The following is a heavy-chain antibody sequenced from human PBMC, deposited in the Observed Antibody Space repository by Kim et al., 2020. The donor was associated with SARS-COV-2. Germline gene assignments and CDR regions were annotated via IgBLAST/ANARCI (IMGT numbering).Heavy chain of an antibody. CDR2: ISGSADTT. V-gene: IGHV3-23*01. CDR1: GFTFSNYA. J-gene: IGHJ6*02. CDR3: ARNSGGSCHFPADV. Sequence: GGSLRLSCAASGFTFSNYAMNWVRQAPGRGLEWVSVISGSADTTYFADSVRGRFTISRDDSKNTLYLQMNSLRAEDTAIYYCARNSGGSCHFPADVWG. D-gene: IGHD2-15*01.